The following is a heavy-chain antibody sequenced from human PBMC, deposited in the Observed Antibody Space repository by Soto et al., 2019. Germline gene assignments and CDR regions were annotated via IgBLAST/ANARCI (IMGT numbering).Heavy chain of an antibody. D-gene: IGHD3-22*01. CDR3: ARQIYDSDSGPNFRYYFDS. CDR1: GYRFAGYW. Sequence: GESLKISSKGSGYRFAGYWITWVSKMTGKGLEWMGRIDPSDSQTYYSPSFRGHVTISAAKSITTVFLQWSSLRASDTAMYYCARQIYDSDSGPNFRYYFDSWGQGTLVTVSS. J-gene: IGHJ4*02. CDR2: IDPSDSQT. V-gene: IGHV5-10-1*01.